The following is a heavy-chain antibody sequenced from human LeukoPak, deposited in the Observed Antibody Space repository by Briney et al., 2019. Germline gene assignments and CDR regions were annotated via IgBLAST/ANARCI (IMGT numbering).Heavy chain of an antibody. Sequence: PGGSLRLSCAGSGFTFSRYAISWVRQFPGKGLEWVSGISGSSDSIHYADSVKGWFTISRDNSKNTLYLQMNSLRAEDTAVYYCAKSLYSGSYRALGYWGQGTLVTVSS. CDR2: ISGSSDSI. D-gene: IGHD1-26*01. CDR3: AKSLYSGSYRALGY. CDR1: GFTFSRYA. V-gene: IGHV3-23*01. J-gene: IGHJ4*02.